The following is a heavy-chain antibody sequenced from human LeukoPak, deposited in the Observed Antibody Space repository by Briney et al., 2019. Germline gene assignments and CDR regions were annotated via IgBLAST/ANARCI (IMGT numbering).Heavy chain of an antibody. V-gene: IGHV4-59*10. D-gene: IGHD5-12*01. CDR2: IYTSGST. CDR3: ARMYSGYDWDAYYFDY. J-gene: IGHJ4*02. CDR1: GGSFSGYY. Sequence: KPSETLSLTCAVYGGSFSGYYWSWIRQPPGKGLEWIGRIYTSGSTNYNPSLKSRVTMSVDTSKNQFSLKLSSVTAADTAVYYCARMYSGYDWDAYYFDYWGQGTLVTVSS.